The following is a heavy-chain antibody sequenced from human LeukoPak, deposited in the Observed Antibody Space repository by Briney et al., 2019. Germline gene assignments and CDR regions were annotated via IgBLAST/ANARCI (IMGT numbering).Heavy chain of an antibody. D-gene: IGHD2-2*01. Sequence: SGGSLRLSCAASGFTFSDYYINWIRQAPGKGLEWVSYISGSGRTIYYADSVKGRFTISRDNAKNSLYLQMNSLRAEDTAVYYCARNLASEYQLPPLYYYYYMDVWGKGTTVTVSS. V-gene: IGHV3-11*04. CDR2: ISGSGRTI. J-gene: IGHJ6*03. CDR3: ARNLASEYQLPPLYYYYYMDV. CDR1: GFTFSDYY.